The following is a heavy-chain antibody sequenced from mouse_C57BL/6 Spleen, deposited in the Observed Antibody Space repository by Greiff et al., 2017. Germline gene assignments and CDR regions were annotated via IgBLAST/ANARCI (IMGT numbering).Heavy chain of an antibody. D-gene: IGHD1-1*01. CDR1: GYAFSSSW. CDR3: ARQGGSSPYAMDY. CDR2: IYPGDGDT. V-gene: IGHV1-82*01. Sequence: VQLQESGPELVKPGASVKISCKASGYAFSSSWMNWVKQRPGKGLEWIGRIYPGDGDTNYNGKFKGKATLTADKSSSTAYMQLSSLTSEDSAVYFCARQGGSSPYAMDYWGQGTSVTVSS. J-gene: IGHJ4*01.